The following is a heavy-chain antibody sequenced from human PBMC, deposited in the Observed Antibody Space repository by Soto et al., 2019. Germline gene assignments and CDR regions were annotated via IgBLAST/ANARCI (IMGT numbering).Heavy chain of an antibody. CDR3: AKGRFDVVTISPFDH. CDR2: ISYDGTEE. V-gene: IGHV3-30*18. CDR1: GFTFSSFG. D-gene: IGHD3-3*02. Sequence: PXGSLRLSCAAAGFTFSSFGMHWVRQAPGKGLDWVAVISYDGTEEKYADSVKGRATVSRDNSKNTVYLQMNRLRGDDSAIYYCAKGRFDVVTISPFDHWGQGTLVTVSS. J-gene: IGHJ4*01.